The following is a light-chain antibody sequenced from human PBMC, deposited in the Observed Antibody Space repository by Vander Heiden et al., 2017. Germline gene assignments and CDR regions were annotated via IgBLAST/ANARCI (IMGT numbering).Light chain of an antibody. Sequence: SSAVAPPPPVSASPGQTASITCAGGNYDYNYACWYQQKPGQSPVVVIYQDTKRPSGIPERFSGSNSGNTATLTISGTQAMDEADYYCQTWDRSTVVFGGGTKLTVL. CDR2: QDT. V-gene: IGLV3-1*01. J-gene: IGLJ2*01. CDR3: QTWDRSTVV. CDR1: NYDYNY.